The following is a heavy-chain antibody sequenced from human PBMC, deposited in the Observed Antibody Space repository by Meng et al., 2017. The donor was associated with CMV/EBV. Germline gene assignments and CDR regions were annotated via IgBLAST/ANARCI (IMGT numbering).Heavy chain of an antibody. D-gene: IGHD6-6*01. CDR1: GGTFSSYA. CDR2: IIPIYGTA. Sequence: SVKVSCKASGGTFSSYAISWVRQAPGQGLEWMGGIIPIYGTANYAQKFQGRVTITTDESTSTAYMELGSLRSEDTAVYYCARGQDSSSSDYYYYAMDVWGQGTTVTVSS. V-gene: IGHV1-69*05. J-gene: IGHJ6*02. CDR3: ARGQDSSSSDYYYYAMDV.